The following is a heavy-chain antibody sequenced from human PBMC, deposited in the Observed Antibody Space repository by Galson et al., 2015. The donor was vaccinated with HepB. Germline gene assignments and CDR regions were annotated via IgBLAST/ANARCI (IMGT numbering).Heavy chain of an antibody. Sequence: SVKVSCKASGYTFTSYYMHWVRQAPGQGLEWMGIINPSGGSTSYAQKFQGRVTMTRDTSTSTVYMELSSLRSEDTAVYYCARETHNDFWSGYYTPDAFDIWGQGTMVTVSS. CDR1: GYTFTSYY. J-gene: IGHJ3*02. CDR3: ARETHNDFWSGYYTPDAFDI. V-gene: IGHV1-46*01. D-gene: IGHD3-3*01. CDR2: INPSGGST.